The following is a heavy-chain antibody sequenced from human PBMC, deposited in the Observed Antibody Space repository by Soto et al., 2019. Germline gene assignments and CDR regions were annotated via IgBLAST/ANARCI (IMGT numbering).Heavy chain of an antibody. Sequence: SEILSLACTVSGGSISSSGYYWSWIRQHPGKGLECIGYIYYSGSTYYNPSLKSRVTISVDTSKNQFSLKLSSVTAADTAVYYCARADCSGGSCYSHFDYWGQGTLVTVS. CDR2: IYYSGST. CDR3: ARADCSGGSCYSHFDY. CDR1: GGSISSSGYY. V-gene: IGHV4-31*03. D-gene: IGHD2-15*01. J-gene: IGHJ4*02.